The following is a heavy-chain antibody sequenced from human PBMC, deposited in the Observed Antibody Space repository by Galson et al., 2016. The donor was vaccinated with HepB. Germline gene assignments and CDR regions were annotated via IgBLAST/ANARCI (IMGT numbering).Heavy chain of an antibody. V-gene: IGHV4-59*01. J-gene: IGHJ6*02. CDR1: GVSLSSYY. CDR2: IYYSGGST. CDR3: TFVTIFRGAPRNFYYSGMDV. D-gene: IGHD3-10*01. Sequence: EPLSLTCTVSGVSLSSYYWSWIRQPPGKGLEWIGYIYYSGGSTNYNPSLKSRVTISVDTLKNQFSLKLSSVTAADTAVYFCTFVTIFRGAPRNFYYSGMDVWGRGTTVTVSS.